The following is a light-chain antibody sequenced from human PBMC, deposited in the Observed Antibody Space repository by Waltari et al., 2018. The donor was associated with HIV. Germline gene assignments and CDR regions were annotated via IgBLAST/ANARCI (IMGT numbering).Light chain of an antibody. CDR2: DVS. J-gene: IGLJ2*01. V-gene: IGLV2-14*01. CDR1: SSDVGGYNY. CDR3: SSYTSSSTSVV. Sequence: QSALTQPASVSGSPGQSITISCTGTSSDVGGYNYVSWYQQHPGKAPKLMIYDVSKRPSGVSNRFSGSKSGNTASLTISGLQAEDEAVYYCSSYTSSSTSVVFGGGTKLTVL.